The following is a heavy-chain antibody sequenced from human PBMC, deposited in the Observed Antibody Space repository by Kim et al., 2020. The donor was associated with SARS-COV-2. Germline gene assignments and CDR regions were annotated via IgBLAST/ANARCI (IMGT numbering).Heavy chain of an antibody. Sequence: GGSLRLSCAASGFTFSSYEMNWVRQAPGKGLEWVSYISSSGSTIYYADSVKGRFTISRDNAKNSLYLQMNSLRAEDTAVYYCARDGDSSSASYYYYGMDVWGQGTTVTVSS. CDR1: GFTFSSYE. CDR2: ISSSGSTI. CDR3: ARDGDSSSASYYYYGMDV. D-gene: IGHD6-13*01. J-gene: IGHJ6*02. V-gene: IGHV3-48*03.